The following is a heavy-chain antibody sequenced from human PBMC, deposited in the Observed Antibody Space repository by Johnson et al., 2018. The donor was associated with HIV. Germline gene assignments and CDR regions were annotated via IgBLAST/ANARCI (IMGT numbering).Heavy chain of an antibody. J-gene: IGHJ3*02. Sequence: VQLVESGGGLVQPGGSLRLSCVATAFTVSSNYMSWVRQAPGKGLEWVSVIYSGGSTYYADSVKGRFTISRDNSKDTLYLEMNSLRAEDTAVHYCARDYETIWDQGTMVTVSS. CDR1: AFTVSSNY. CDR2: IYSGGST. D-gene: IGHD3-16*01. CDR3: ARDYETI. V-gene: IGHV3-66*02.